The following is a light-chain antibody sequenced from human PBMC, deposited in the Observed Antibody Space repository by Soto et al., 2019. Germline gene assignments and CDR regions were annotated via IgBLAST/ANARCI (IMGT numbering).Light chain of an antibody. CDR1: QSLSSRN. CDR2: GVS. CDR3: REYHIRSRT. Sequence: TQTASTQTLAPGERATLYCRASQSLSSRNLAWYQQKPGQAPRPLIYGVSSRATGIPDRFSGSGAGTGISLTIGILELEDIRVYYLREYHIRSRTLGRGTKVDIK. J-gene: IGKJ1*01. V-gene: IGKV3-20*01.